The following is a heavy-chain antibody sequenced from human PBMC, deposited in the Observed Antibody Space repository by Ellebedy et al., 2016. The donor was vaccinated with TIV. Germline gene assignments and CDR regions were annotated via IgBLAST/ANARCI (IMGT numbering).Heavy chain of an antibody. D-gene: IGHD3-10*01. CDR2: VHYSGSA. Sequence: MPSETLSLTCIVSGDSISTDPYFWGWVRQPPGKGLEWIGNVHYSGSAYYNPSLKSRVTISLDTSKIQFSLMVNSVSAADTAVYYCARIKRFADYFDCWGQGTLVTVSS. CDR1: GDSISTDPYF. J-gene: IGHJ4*02. V-gene: IGHV4-39*07. CDR3: ARIKRFADYFDC.